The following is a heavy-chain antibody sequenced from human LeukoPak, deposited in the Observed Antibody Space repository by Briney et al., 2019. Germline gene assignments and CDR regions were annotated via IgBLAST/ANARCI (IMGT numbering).Heavy chain of an antibody. V-gene: IGHV3-66*01. J-gene: IGHJ4*02. CDR3: ARDKVAAGKNVPFY. CDR1: GFTVSNNY. Sequence: GGSLRLSCAASGFTVSNNYMSWVRQAPGKGLEWVSVIYSGGSTYYADSVKGRFTISRDNSKNTLYLQMNSLRAEDTAVYYCARDKVAAGKNVPFYWGQGTLVTVSS. D-gene: IGHD6-13*01. CDR2: IYSGGST.